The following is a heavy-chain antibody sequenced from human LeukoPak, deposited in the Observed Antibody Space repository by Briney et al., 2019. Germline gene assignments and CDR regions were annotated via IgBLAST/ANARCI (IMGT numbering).Heavy chain of an antibody. V-gene: IGHV4-34*01. CDR2: INHSGST. CDR1: GGSFSGYY. D-gene: IGHD3-9*01. Sequence: PSETLSLTCAVYGGSFSGYYWSWIRQPPGKGLEWIGEINHSGSTNYNPSLKSRVTISVDTSKNQFSLKLSSVTAADTAVYYCARTTYDILTGYRYFDYWGQGTPVTVSS. CDR3: ARTTYDILTGYRYFDY. J-gene: IGHJ4*02.